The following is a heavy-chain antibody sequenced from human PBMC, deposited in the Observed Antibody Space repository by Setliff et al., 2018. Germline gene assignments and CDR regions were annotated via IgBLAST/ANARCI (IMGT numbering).Heavy chain of an antibody. CDR3: AISTIFGVVSPTPDAFDI. D-gene: IGHD3-3*01. V-gene: IGHV1-3*01. CDR2: INAGNGNT. CDR1: GYIFTYYA. Sequence: ASVKVSCKASGYIFTYYAIHWVRQAPGQRLEWMGWINAGNGNTKYSQKFQGRVTITRDTSASTAYMELSSLTSEDTAVYYCAISTIFGVVSPTPDAFDIWGQGTMVTVS. J-gene: IGHJ3*02.